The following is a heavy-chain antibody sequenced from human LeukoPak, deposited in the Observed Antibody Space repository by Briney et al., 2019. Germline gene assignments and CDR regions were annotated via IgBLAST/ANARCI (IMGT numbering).Heavy chain of an antibody. Sequence: GVSLRLSCVSSGFTIGTAWMSWVRQAPGKGLEWLGHIKSEGEGATTDYAAPAKGRFAISRDDSKNMIYLQMSSLKIDDAAIYYCIAHFPYFYGFDVWGKGTTVTVSS. J-gene: IGHJ6*04. CDR2: IKSEGEGATT. D-gene: IGHD3-3*02. CDR3: IAHFPYFYGFDV. V-gene: IGHV3-15*01. CDR1: GFTIGTAW.